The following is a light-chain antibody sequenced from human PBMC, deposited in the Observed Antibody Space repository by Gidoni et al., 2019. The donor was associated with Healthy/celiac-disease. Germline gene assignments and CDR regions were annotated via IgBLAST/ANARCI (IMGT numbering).Light chain of an antibody. CDR3: QQYNNWPLT. J-gene: IGKJ1*01. CDR2: GAS. CDR1: QSVSSN. V-gene: IGKV3-15*01. Sequence: EIVMTQPPATLSVSPGERATLSCRASQSVSSNVAWYQQKPGQAPRLLIYGASTRATGIPARFSGSGSGTEFTLTISSLQSEDFAVYYCQQYNNWPLTFGQGTKVEIK.